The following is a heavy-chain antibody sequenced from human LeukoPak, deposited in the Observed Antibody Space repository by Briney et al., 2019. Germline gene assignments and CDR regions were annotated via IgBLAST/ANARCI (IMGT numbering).Heavy chain of an antibody. CDR2: VSSDGPT. CDR1: GDSVTSSY. V-gene: IGHV4-59*08. Sequence: SETLSLTCSVSGDSVTSSYWNWIRQPPGKGLEWIGYVSSDGPTNYTPSLRSRLIMSVDTAKNDISLNLTSVTAADTAIYYCARLDCLIEGCYNHWGRGTLVTVSS. J-gene: IGHJ4*02. CDR3: ARLDCLIEGCYNH. D-gene: IGHD2-15*01.